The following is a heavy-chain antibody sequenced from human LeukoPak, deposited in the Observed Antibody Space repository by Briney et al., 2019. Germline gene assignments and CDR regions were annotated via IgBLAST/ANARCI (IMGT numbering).Heavy chain of an antibody. V-gene: IGHV1-18*01. CDR1: GYTFTSYG. J-gene: IGHJ1*01. CDR3: ARDGITVTKFQH. CDR2: ISAYNGNT. D-gene: IGHD4-17*01. Sequence: ASVKVSCKASGYTFTSYGISWVRQAPGQGLEWMGWISAYNGNTNYAQKLQGRVTMTTDTFTSTAYMELRSLRSDDAAVYYCARDGITVTKFQHWGQGTLVTVSS.